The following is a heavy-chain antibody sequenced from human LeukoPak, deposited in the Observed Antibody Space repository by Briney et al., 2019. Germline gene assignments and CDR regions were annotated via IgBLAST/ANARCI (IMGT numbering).Heavy chain of an antibody. CDR3: ARQVDTTMALPDY. CDR1: GYTFTSYG. CDR2: ISAYNGNT. V-gene: IGHV1-18*01. J-gene: IGHJ4*02. Sequence: ASVKVSCKASGYTFTSYGISWVRQAPGQGLEWMGWISAYNGNTNYAQKLQGRVTLTKDTSTSTVYMELRSLRSDDTAIYYCARQVDTTMALPDYWGQGTLVTVSS. D-gene: IGHD5-18*01.